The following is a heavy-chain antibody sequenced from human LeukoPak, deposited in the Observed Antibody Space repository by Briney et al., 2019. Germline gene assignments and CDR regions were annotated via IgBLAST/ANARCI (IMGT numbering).Heavy chain of an antibody. J-gene: IGHJ6*02. V-gene: IGHV5-51*01. Sequence: GESLKISCKGSGYSFTSYWIGCVRQMPGKGLEGLGIIYPGDSDTRYSPSFQGQVSISADKSISTAYLQWSSLKASDTAMYYCARWDTAMVRSGYGMDVWGQGTTVTVSS. CDR1: GYSFTSYW. D-gene: IGHD5-18*01. CDR3: ARWDTAMVRSGYGMDV. CDR2: IYPGDSDT.